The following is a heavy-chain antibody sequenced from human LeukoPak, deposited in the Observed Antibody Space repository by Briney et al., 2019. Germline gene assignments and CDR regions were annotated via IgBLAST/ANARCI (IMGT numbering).Heavy chain of an antibody. CDR2: FSSSSSYI. CDR3: ARVWSGDYSYFDY. J-gene: IGHJ4*02. V-gene: IGHV3-21*01. D-gene: IGHD4-17*01. Sequence: PGRSLRLSCAASGFTFSSYSMNWVRQAPGKGLEWVSSFSSSSSYIYYADSVKGRFTISRDNAKNSLYLQMNSLRAEDTAVYYCARVWSGDYSYFDYWGQGTLVTVSS. CDR1: GFTFSSYS.